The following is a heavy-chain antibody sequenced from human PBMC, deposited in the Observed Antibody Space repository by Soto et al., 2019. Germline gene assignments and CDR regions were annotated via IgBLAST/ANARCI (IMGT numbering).Heavy chain of an antibody. V-gene: IGHV2-5*02. J-gene: IGHJ5*02. CDR1: GFSLSTIGVG. Sequence: SGPRLVNPTHTLTLTCTFSGFSLSTIGVGVGWIRQPPGKSLEWLSLIYWDDDKRYSPSLKSRLTITKDTSKNQVVLTMTNMDPVATATYYCAHRLQSGPRGYYPNWFDPWGQGQWVPVSS. CDR2: IYWDDDK. CDR3: AHRLQSGPRGYYPNWFDP. D-gene: IGHD3-22*01.